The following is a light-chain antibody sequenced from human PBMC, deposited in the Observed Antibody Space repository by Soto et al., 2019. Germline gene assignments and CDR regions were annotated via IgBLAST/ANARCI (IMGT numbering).Light chain of an antibody. Sequence: QSALNQPASVSGSPGQSITISCTGTSSDVGGYNYVSWYQQHPGKAPKLMIYEVSNRPSGVSNRFSGSKSANTASLTISGLQAEDEADYYCSSYTSSSTPYVVFGGVTKVTVL. J-gene: IGLJ2*01. CDR1: SSDVGGYNY. CDR3: SSYTSSSTPYVV. CDR2: EVS. V-gene: IGLV2-14*01.